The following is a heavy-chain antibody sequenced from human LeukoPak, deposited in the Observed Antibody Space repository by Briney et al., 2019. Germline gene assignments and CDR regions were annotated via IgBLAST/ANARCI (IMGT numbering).Heavy chain of an antibody. CDR1: GYSFTSHY. CDR3: ARAHSGNYREDWFDP. CDR2: VNLSGGFT. J-gene: IGHJ5*02. V-gene: IGHV1-46*01. D-gene: IGHD1-26*01. Sequence: ASVKVSCKASGYSFTSHYMNWVRQAPGQGLEWLGVVNLSGGFTAYAQKFQGRVTKTWDMSTSTVYMELGSLRSEDTAVYYCARAHSGNYREDWFDPWGQGTLVTVSS.